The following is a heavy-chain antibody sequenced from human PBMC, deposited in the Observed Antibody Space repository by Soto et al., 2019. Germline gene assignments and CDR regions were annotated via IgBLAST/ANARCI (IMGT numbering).Heavy chain of an antibody. CDR2: IWYDGSNK. CDR3: ARDGYSGYDSFDY. Sequence: GGSLRLSCAASGFTFISYGMHWVRQAPGKGLEWVAVIWYDGSNKYYADSVKGRFTISRDNSKNTLYLQMNSLRAEDTAVYYCARDGYSGYDSFDYWGQGTLVTVSS. J-gene: IGHJ4*02. CDR1: GFTFISYG. V-gene: IGHV3-33*01. D-gene: IGHD5-12*01.